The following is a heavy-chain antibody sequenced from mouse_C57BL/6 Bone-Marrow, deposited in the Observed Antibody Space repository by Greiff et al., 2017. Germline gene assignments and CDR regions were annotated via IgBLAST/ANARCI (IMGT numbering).Heavy chain of an antibody. CDR1: GYSITSGYY. J-gene: IGHJ3*01. D-gene: IGHD2-3*01. CDR2: ISYDGSN. V-gene: IGHV3-6*01. CDR3: ARENGYYVWFAY. Sequence: ESGPGLVKPSQSLSLTCSFTGYSITSGYYWNWIRQFPGNKLEWMGYISYDGSNNYNPSLKNRISITRDTSKNQFFLKLNSVTTEDTATYYCARENGYYVWFAYWGQGTLVTVSA.